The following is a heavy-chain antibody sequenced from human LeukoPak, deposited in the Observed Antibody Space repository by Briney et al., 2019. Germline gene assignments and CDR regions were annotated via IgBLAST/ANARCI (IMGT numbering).Heavy chain of an antibody. CDR3: AKDHVTWGNRYFDH. Sequence: PGGSLTLSCAASGFTFSTYGMHWVRQAPGKGLEWVAIIGHDGTKIYYADSVQGRFTISRDNSKNTLYLEMNSLSGEDTALYYCAKDHVTWGNRYFDHWGQGTLGTVSS. J-gene: IGHJ4*02. CDR1: GFTFSTYG. V-gene: IGHV3-30*02. CDR2: IGHDGTKI. D-gene: IGHD3-16*01.